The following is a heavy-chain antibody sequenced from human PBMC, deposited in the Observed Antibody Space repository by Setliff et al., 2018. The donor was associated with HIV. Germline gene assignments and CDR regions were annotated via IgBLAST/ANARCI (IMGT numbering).Heavy chain of an antibody. Sequence: ASVKVSCKASGYIFLNYDITWVRQAPGQGLEWMGWISPDNGNTNYAQKIEGRVILTTDKSTNTVEMELRSLRSDDTAVYYCVRDRELRTTRSLDFWGPGTQVTVS. D-gene: IGHD1-1*01. CDR3: VRDRELRTTRSLDF. CDR1: GYIFLNYD. V-gene: IGHV1-18*04. J-gene: IGHJ4*02. CDR2: ISPDNGNT.